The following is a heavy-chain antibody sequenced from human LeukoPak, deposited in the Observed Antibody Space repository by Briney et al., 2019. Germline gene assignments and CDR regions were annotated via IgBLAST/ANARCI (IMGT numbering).Heavy chain of an antibody. Sequence: PSETLSLTCTVSGGSISSGSYYWSWIRQPAGKGLEWIGRIYTSGSTNYNPSLKSRVTISVDTSKNQFSLKLSSVTAADTAVYYCARQKITGTLYWGQGTLVTVSS. CDR2: IYTSGST. CDR3: ARQKITGTLY. V-gene: IGHV4-61*02. CDR1: GGSISSGSYY. D-gene: IGHD1-20*01. J-gene: IGHJ4*02.